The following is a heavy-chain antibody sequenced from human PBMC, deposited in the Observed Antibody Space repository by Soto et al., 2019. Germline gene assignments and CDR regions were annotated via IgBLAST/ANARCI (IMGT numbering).Heavy chain of an antibody. Sequence: GGSLRLSGAASGFTFSSYAIHWVRQAPGKGLEWVAFISHDGNNTYYADSVKGRFSISRDNSKNKLYLQMNSLRTEDTAMFYFERPRYYYDSTTYSDGQPADYSGLGTLVAFCS. CDR3: ERPRYYYDSTTYSDGQPADY. CDR1: GFTFSSYA. D-gene: IGHD3-22*01. J-gene: IGHJ4*02. V-gene: IGHV3-30-3*01. CDR2: ISHDGNNT.